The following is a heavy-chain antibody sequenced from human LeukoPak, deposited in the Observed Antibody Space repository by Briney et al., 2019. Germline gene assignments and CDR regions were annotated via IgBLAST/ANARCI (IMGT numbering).Heavy chain of an antibody. J-gene: IGHJ4*02. CDR2: IIPIFGTA. CDR1: GYTFTSYG. V-gene: IGHV1-69*05. Sequence: ASVKVSCKASGYTFTSYGISWVRQAPGQGLEWMGGIIPIFGTANYAQKFQGRVTITTDESTSTAYMELSSLRSEDTAVYYCARADTASFDYWGQGTLVTVSS. D-gene: IGHD5-18*01. CDR3: ARADTASFDY.